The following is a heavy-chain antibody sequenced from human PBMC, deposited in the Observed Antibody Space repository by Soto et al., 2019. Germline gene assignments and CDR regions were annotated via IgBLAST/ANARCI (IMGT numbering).Heavy chain of an antibody. CDR3: ARGGVGSHFDY. J-gene: IGHJ4*02. CDR2: INAGNGNT. V-gene: IGHV1-3*01. CDR1: GYTFTSYA. Sequence: QVQLVQSGAEVKKPGASVKVSCKASGYTFTSYAMHWVRQAPGQRLEWMGWINAGNGNTKYSQKFQGRVTITRDTAASTAYMELSSLRSEDTAVYYCARGGVGSHFDYWGQGTLVTVSS. D-gene: IGHD2-15*01.